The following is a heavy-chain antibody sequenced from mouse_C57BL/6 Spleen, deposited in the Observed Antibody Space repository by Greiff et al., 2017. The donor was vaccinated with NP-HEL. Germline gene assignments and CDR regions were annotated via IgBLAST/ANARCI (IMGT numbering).Heavy chain of an antibody. CDR3: ARSGGYSSWFAY. V-gene: IGHV1-52*01. J-gene: IGHJ3*01. D-gene: IGHD2-3*01. CDR1: GYTFTSYW. CDR2: IDPSDSET. Sequence: QVQLKQPGAELVRPGSSVKLSCKASGYTFTSYWMHWVKQRPIQGLEWIGNIDPSDSETHYNQKFKDKATLTVDKSSSTAYMQLSSLTSEDSAVYYCARSGGYSSWFAYWGQGTLVTVSA.